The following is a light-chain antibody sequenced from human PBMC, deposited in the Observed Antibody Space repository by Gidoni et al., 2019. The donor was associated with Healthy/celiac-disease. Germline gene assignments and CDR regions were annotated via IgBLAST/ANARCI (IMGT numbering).Light chain of an antibody. Sequence: SYELTQPPSVSVSPGQTASITCSGDELGDKYACWYQQKPGQSPVLVIYQDSKRPSGIPGRFSGSNSGNTATLTISGTQAIDEADYYCQAWDSSTAVFGGGTKLTVL. CDR2: QDS. CDR1: ELGDKY. J-gene: IGLJ2*01. V-gene: IGLV3-1*01. CDR3: QAWDSSTAV.